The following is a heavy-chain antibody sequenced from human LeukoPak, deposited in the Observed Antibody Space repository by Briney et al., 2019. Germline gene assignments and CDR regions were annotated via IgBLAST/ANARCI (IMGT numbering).Heavy chain of an antibody. V-gene: IGHV3-23*01. CDR3: AKVRLEQQLPYRGLDY. CDR2: ISGSGGST. D-gene: IGHD6-13*01. Sequence: PGGSLRLSCAASGFTFSSYAMSWVRQAPGTGLEWVSVISGSGGSTYYADSVKGRFTISRDNSKNTLYLQMNSLRAEDTAVYYCAKVRLEQQLPYRGLDYWGQGTLVTVSS. J-gene: IGHJ4*02. CDR1: GFTFSSYA.